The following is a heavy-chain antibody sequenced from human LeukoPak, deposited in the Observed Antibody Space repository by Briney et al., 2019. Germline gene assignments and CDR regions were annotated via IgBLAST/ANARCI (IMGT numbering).Heavy chain of an antibody. J-gene: IGHJ5*02. CDR1: GFTSISYE. CDR3: ARTASGGTTPLRWDWFDP. CDR2: IISSGSTI. D-gene: IGHD1-1*01. Sequence: GGSLLLSCSAAGFTSISYEMNWVGQAPGRGLEGVSYIISSGSTIYYADSVKGRFTISRDNAKNSLYMQMNSLRAEDTAVYYCARTASGGTTPLRWDWFDPWGQGTLVTVSS. V-gene: IGHV3-48*03.